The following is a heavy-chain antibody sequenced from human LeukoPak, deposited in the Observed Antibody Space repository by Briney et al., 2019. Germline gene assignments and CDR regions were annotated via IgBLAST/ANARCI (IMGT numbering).Heavy chain of an antibody. Sequence: GGSLRLSCAASGFTFDDYTMHWVRQAPGKGLEWVSLISWDGGSTYYADSVKGRFTISRDNSKNSPYLQMNSLRTEDTALYYCANEGAVAGKGSLWFDPWGQGTLVTVSS. D-gene: IGHD6-19*01. CDR3: ANEGAVAGKGSLWFDP. CDR2: ISWDGGST. CDR1: GFTFDDYT. V-gene: IGHV3-43*01. J-gene: IGHJ5*02.